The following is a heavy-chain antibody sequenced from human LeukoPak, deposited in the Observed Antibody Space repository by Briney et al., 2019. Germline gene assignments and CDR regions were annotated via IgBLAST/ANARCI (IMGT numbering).Heavy chain of an antibody. D-gene: IGHD3-22*01. V-gene: IGHV4-38-2*02. CDR1: GYSINSGYH. CDR2: IYHSGST. Sequence: SETLSLTCIVSGYSINSGYHWGWIRQPPVKGLEWIGSIYHSGSTYYNPSLKSRVTISIDTSKNQFSLKLSSVTAADTAVYYCARHYLYDTSGDGTHYFDYWGQGTLVSVSS. CDR3: ARHYLYDTSGDGTHYFDY. J-gene: IGHJ4*02.